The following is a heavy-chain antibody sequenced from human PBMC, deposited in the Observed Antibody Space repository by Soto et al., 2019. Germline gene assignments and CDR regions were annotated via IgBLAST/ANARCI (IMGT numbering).Heavy chain of an antibody. CDR1: GFPFRIFP. V-gene: IGHV3-30-3*01. Sequence: GGSLRLSCAASGFPFRIFPMHWVRQAPGKGLEWVVVLSSDGSDTNYADSVKGRFTVSRDNSKNTLYLQMNSLRIEDTAVYYCAREDSTRTDDNYYYYGMVVWGEGITASVS. CDR2: LSSDGSDT. J-gene: IGHJ6*02. D-gene: IGHD2-2*01. CDR3: AREDSTRTDDNYYYYGMVV.